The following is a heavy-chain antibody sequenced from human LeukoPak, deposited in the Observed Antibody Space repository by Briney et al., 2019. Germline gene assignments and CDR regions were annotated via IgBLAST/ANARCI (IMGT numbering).Heavy chain of an antibody. D-gene: IGHD1-26*01. V-gene: IGHV1-2*02. CDR2: ITPSNGVT. CDR1: GYTFSDYI. CDR3: VKEAGGFDS. Sequence: AAVKVSCKASGYTFSDYIIHWVRQAPGQGLEWMGCITPSNGVTYYAQRFQGRVTVTRDTSITTAYMDLSGLTSDDTAVYYCVKEAGGFDSWGQGTLVTVSS. J-gene: IGHJ4*02.